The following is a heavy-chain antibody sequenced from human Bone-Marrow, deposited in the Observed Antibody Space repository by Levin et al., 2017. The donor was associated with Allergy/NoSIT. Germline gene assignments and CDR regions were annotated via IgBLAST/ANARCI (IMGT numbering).Heavy chain of an antibody. D-gene: IGHD4-11*01. CDR3: ARERRSNYRFVGMDV. J-gene: IGHJ6*02. Sequence: SETLSLTCTVSGGSISSYYWSWIRQPPGKGLEWIGYIYYSGSTNYNPSLKSRVTISVDTSKNQFSLKLSSVTAADTAVYYCARERRSNYRFVGMDVWGQGTTVTVSS. CDR2: IYYSGST. CDR1: GGSISSYY. V-gene: IGHV4-59*01.